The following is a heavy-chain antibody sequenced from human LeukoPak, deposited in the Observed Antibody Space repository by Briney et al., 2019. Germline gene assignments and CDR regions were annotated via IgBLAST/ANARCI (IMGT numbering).Heavy chain of an antibody. CDR1: GYTFTGYY. J-gene: IGHJ4*02. D-gene: IGHD2-2*02. V-gene: IGHV1-2*02. CDR2: INPNSGGT. Sequence: VASVKVSCKASGYTFTGYYMHWVRQAPGQGLEWMGWINPNSGGTNYAQKFQGRVTMTRDTSISTAHMELSRLRSDDTAVYHCARSYCSSTSCYIPLDYWGQGTLVTVSS. CDR3: ARSYCSSTSCYIPLDY.